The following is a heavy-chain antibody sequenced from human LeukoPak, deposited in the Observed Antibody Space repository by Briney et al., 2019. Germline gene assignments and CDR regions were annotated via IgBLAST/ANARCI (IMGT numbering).Heavy chain of an antibody. CDR1: GFGFSSCE. Sequence: GGSLTLSCAASGFGFSSCEMNWVRQAPGKGLEWVSCISSSGSTIHYADSVKGRFTISRDNAKNSLYLQMNGLSAEDTAVYYCARGQGSAAVAGDSDYWGQGTLVTVSS. V-gene: IGHV3-48*03. D-gene: IGHD6-19*01. J-gene: IGHJ4*02. CDR2: ISSSGSTI. CDR3: ARGQGSAAVAGDSDY.